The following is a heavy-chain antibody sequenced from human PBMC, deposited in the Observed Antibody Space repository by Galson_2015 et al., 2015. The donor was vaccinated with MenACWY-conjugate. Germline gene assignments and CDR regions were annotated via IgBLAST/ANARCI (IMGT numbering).Heavy chain of an antibody. V-gene: IGHV3-23*01. CDR2: ISASGDSA. J-gene: IGHJ4*02. Sequence: SLRLSCAASGFTFSSYAMSWVRQAPGKGLEWVSAISASGDSAYYTDPVKGRFTISRDNSKNTQYLQMNSLRAEDTAVYYCSNNWILDYWGQGTLVTVSS. D-gene: IGHD1-20*01. CDR1: GFTFSSYA. CDR3: SNNWILDY.